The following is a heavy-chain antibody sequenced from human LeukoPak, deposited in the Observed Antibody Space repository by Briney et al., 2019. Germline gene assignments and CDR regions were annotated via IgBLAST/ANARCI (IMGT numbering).Heavy chain of an antibody. Sequence: SETLSLTCTVSGGSIRSSYYYWGWIRQPPGKGLEWIGSIYDSGSTYYNPSLKSRVTISVDTSKNQFSLKLSSVTAADTAVYYCARIGSYGDPWGQGTLVTVSS. CDR1: GGSIRSSYYY. J-gene: IGHJ5*02. V-gene: IGHV4-39*01. CDR2: IYDSGST. D-gene: IGHD5-18*01. CDR3: ARIGSYGDP.